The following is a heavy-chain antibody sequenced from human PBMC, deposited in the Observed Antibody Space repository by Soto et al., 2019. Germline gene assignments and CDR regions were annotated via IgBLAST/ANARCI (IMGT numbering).Heavy chain of an antibody. V-gene: IGHV4-31*03. CDR3: ARGGGSGQWELDY. CDR1: GGSISSGGYY. J-gene: IGHJ4*02. D-gene: IGHD2-15*01. CDR2: IYYSGST. Sequence: PSETLSLTCTVSGGSISSGGYYWRWIRQHPGKGLEWIGYIYYSGSTYYNPSLKSRVTISVDTSKNQFSLKLSSVTAADTAVYYCARGGGSGQWELDYWGQGTPVTVSS.